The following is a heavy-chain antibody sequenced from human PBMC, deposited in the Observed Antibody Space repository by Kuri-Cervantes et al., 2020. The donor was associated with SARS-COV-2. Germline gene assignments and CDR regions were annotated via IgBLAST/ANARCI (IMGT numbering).Heavy chain of an antibody. CDR3: ARELGVPAATYFDY. J-gene: IGHJ4*02. Sequence: SETLSLTCTVSGYSISSGYYWGWIRQPPGKGLEWIGYIYRSGSTYYNPSLKSRVTISVDTSKNQFSLKLSSVTAADTAVYYCARELGVPAATYFDYWGQGTLVTVSS. D-gene: IGHD2-2*01. CDR1: GYSISSGYY. CDR2: IYRSGST. V-gene: IGHV4-38-2*02.